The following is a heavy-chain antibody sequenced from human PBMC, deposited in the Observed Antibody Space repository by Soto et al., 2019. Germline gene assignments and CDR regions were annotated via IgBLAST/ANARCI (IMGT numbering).Heavy chain of an antibody. CDR2: ISGSGKST. CDR3: AKLSSVTMIVDVITGRSFDY. V-gene: IGHV3-23*01. D-gene: IGHD3-22*01. Sequence: QLLESGGGLVQPGGSLRLSCAVSGFTFSSYAMSWVRQAPGKGLEWISVISGSGKSTNYADYVKGRFTTSRDNSKNTLYLQMSGLRAEDTAIYYCAKLSSVTMIVDVITGRSFDYWGQGTLVTVSS. J-gene: IGHJ4*02. CDR1: GFTFSSYA.